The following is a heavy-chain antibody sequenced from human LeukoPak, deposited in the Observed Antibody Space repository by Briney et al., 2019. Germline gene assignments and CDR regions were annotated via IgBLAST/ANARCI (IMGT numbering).Heavy chain of an antibody. CDR3: ARDNDLLRYFDWPLDY. Sequence: GGSLRLSCAASGFTFSSYDMHWVRQVTGKGLEWVSAIGTAGDTYYPGSVKGRFTISRENAKNSLYLQMNSLRAEDTAVYYCARDNDLLRYFDWPLDYWGQGTLVTVSS. V-gene: IGHV3-13*01. CDR1: GFTFSSYD. D-gene: IGHD3-9*01. CDR2: IGTAGDT. J-gene: IGHJ4*02.